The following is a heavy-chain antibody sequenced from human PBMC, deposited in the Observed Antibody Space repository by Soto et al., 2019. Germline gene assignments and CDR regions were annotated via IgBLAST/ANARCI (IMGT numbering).Heavy chain of an antibody. V-gene: IGHV3-21*01. CDR3: ARDPRVGFLEWSSYYYYYMDV. CDR2: ISSSSSYI. D-gene: IGHD3-3*01. Sequence: GGSLRLSCAASGFTFSSYSMNWVRQAPGKGLEWVSSISSSSSYIYYADSVKGRFTISRDNAKNSLYLQMNSLRAEDTAVYYCARDPRVGFLEWSSYYYYYMDVWGKGTTVTVSS. CDR1: GFTFSSYS. J-gene: IGHJ6*03.